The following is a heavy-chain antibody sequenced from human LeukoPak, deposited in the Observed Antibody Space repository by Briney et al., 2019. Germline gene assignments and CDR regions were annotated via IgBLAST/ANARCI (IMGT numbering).Heavy chain of an antibody. CDR1: GYSISSGYY. D-gene: IGHD6-19*01. J-gene: IGHJ4*02. CDR2: IYYSGST. V-gene: IGHV4-38-2*02. CDR3: ARGKRRVAAAFDY. Sequence: SETLSLTCTVSGYSISSGYYWGWIRQPPGKGLEWIGSIYYSGSTYYNPSLKSRVTISVDTSKNQFSLKLSSVTAADTAVYYCARGKRRVAAAFDYWGQGTLVTVSS.